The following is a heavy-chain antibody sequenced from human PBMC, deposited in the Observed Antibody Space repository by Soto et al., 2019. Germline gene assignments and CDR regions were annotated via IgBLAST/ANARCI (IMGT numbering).Heavy chain of an antibody. J-gene: IGHJ6*02. V-gene: IGHV1-69*01. Sequence: QVQLVQSGAEVKKPGSSVKVSCKASGGTFSSYIINWVRQAPGQGLEWMGGITPIYPTTNYAQKYQGRVTITADESMSTAYMELSSLRSEDTAVYYCARGAVTTRRYDSYYFGMDVCGQGTTVTVSS. CDR1: GGTFSSYI. CDR2: ITPIYPTT. D-gene: IGHD4-4*01. CDR3: ARGAVTTRRYDSYYFGMDV.